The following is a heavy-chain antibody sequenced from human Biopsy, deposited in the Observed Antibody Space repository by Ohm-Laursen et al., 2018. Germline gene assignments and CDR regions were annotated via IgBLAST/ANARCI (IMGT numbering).Heavy chain of an antibody. CDR1: GYTSTTYD. CDR3: ARGGSFLPSEYFHH. J-gene: IGHJ1*01. D-gene: IGHD3-10*01. V-gene: IGHV1-8*01. CDR2: MNPNTGNT. Sequence: ASVNASCKASGYTSTTYDINWGRQATGQGLEWMGGMNPNTGNTGFAQKFQGRITMTRNTSISTAYMELRSLRSDDTAVYYCARGGSFLPSEYFHHWGQGTLVTVS.